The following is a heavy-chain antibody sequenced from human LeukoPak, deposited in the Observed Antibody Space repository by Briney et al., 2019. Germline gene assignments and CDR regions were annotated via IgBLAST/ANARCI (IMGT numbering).Heavy chain of an antibody. V-gene: IGHV4-34*01. D-gene: IGHD3-10*01. J-gene: IGHJ5*02. CDR1: GGSFSGYY. CDR2: INHSGST. CDR3: ARRRYYYGSGSYYNANWFDP. Sequence: SETLSLTCAVYGGSFSGYYWSWIRQPPGKGLEWIGEINHSGSTNYNPSLKSRVTISVDTSKNQFSLKLSSVTAADTAVYYCARRRYYYGSGSYYNANWFDPWDQGTLVTVSS.